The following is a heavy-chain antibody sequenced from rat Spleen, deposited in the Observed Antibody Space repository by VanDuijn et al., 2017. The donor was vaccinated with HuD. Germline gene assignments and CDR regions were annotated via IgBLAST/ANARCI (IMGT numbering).Heavy chain of an antibody. CDR1: GFSFSNYG. V-gene: IGHV5-29*01. J-gene: IGHJ3*01. D-gene: IGHD5-1*01. Sequence: EVQLVESGGGLVQPGRSLKLSCAASGFSFSNYGMHWIRQAPTRGLEWVATISHDGSSTYHRDSVKGRFTISKDNAKSTLYLQMDSLRSEDTAIYYCATTPGRPFAYWGQGTLVTVSS. CDR2: ISHDGSST. CDR3: ATTPGRPFAY.